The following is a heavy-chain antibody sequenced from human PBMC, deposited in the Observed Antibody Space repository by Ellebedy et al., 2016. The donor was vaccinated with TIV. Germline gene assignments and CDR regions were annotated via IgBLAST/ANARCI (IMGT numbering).Heavy chain of an antibody. CDR3: ADGSGPYRSNCFEY. CDR1: GGTFSSYA. D-gene: IGHD3-22*01. V-gene: IGHV1-69*13. J-gene: IGHJ4*02. Sequence: AASVKVSCKASGGTFSSYAISWVRQAPGQGLEWMGGIIPIFGTTNYAQKFQGRVTITADESTSTVYMELSSLRSEDTAVYYCADGSGPYRSNCFEYWGQGTLVTVSS. CDR2: IIPIFGTT.